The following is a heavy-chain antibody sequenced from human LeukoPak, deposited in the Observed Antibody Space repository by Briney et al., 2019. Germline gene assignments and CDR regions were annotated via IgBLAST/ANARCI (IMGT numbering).Heavy chain of an antibody. D-gene: IGHD3-9*01. V-gene: IGHV3-23*01. CDR1: GFIFSNYA. J-gene: IGHJ4*01. CDR3: ATWGDYDILTGYYDSDY. CDR2: IGGRDGGT. Sequence: GGSLRLSCAASGFIFSNYAMSWVRQAPGKGLGWVSAIGGRDGGTYYADSVKGRFTVSRDDPKNTLYLQMNTLRVEDTAVYYCATWGDYDILTGYYDSDYWGHGTLVTVSS.